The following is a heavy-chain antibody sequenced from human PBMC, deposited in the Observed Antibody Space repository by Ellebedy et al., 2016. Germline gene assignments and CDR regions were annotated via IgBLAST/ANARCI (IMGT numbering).Heavy chain of an antibody. J-gene: IGHJ4*02. CDR3: ARDPMIWIFDY. D-gene: IGHD3-22*01. V-gene: IGHV3-48*01. CDR2: ISNSDTI. Sequence: GESLKISCAASGFTFSSYSMNWVRQAPGKGLEWVSYISNSDTIYYADSVRGRFTISRDNAKNSLYLQMNSLRAEDTAVYYCARDPMIWIFDYWGQGTLVTVSS. CDR1: GFTFSSYS.